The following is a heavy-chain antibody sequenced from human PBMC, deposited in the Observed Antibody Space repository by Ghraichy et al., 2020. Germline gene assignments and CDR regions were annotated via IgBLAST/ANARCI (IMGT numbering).Heavy chain of an antibody. Sequence: TLSLTCAASGFTVSSNYMTWVRQAPGKGLEWVSVINTGGSTYYADSVKGRFTISRDNSKNTLYLQMNSLRAEDTAVYYCARDHGDMDVWGQGTTVTVSS. CDR3: ARDHGDMDV. CDR2: INTGGST. CDR1: GFTVSSNY. V-gene: IGHV3-66*01. D-gene: IGHD4-17*01. J-gene: IGHJ6*02.